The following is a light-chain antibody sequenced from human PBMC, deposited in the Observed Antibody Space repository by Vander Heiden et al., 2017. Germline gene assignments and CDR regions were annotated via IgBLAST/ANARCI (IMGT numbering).Light chain of an antibody. V-gene: IGLV1-40*03. Sequence: QSVVTQPPSVSGTLGQRVTMSCTGTRSNIGAGYNVHWYQHLPGRAPTLLIYGNFKRASGVPDRFSASKSGASASLDISGVQPDDEADYYCQAYDSSLGAWVFGGGTKLTVL. J-gene: IGLJ3*02. CDR1: RSNIGAGYN. CDR3: QAYDSSLGAWV. CDR2: GNF.